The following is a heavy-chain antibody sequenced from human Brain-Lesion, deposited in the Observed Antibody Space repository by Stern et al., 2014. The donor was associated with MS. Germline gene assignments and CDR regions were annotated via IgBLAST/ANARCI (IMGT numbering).Heavy chain of an antibody. V-gene: IGHV2-5*02. Sequence: QITLXXSGPTLVNPTQTLTVTCTFSGFSLNTGGVSVGWFRQPPGKALEWLALIYWDDDKRYKPSLKSRLTITKDTSKDXXXXTXXSVDPVXXAXXXCAHDSGSHXXXXXXXWG. J-gene: IGHJ1*01. CDR2: IYWDDDK. D-gene: IGHD1-26*01. CDR1: GFSLNTGGVS. CDR3: AHDSGSHXXXXXXX.